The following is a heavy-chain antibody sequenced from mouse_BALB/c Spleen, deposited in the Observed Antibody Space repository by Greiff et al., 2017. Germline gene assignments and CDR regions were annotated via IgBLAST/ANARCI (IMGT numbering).Heavy chain of an antibody. D-gene: IGHD2-1*01. CDR3: ARDRDDYGNYEAMDY. J-gene: IGHJ4*01. CDR2: ISDGGSYT. CDR1: GFTFSDYY. Sequence: DVQLQESGGGLVKPGGSLKLSCAASGFTFSDYYMYWVRQTPEKRLEWVATISDGGSYTYYPDSVKGRFTISRDNAKNNLYLQMSSLKSEDTAMYYCARDRDDYGNYEAMDYWGQGTSVTVSA. V-gene: IGHV5-4*02.